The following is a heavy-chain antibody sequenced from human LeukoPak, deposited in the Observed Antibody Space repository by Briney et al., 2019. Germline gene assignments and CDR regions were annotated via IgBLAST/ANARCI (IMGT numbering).Heavy chain of an antibody. CDR2: VHTSGST. V-gene: IGHV4-4*08. D-gene: IGHD3-22*01. CDR1: GVSVSSSY. J-gene: IGHJ4*02. Sequence: SETLSLTCAVSGVSVSSSYWSWIRQPPGKGLEWIGYVHTSGSTNYNPSLKSRVTISVDTSKNQLSLKLTSVTAADTAVYYCARGYFDSSGYSIPFDCWGQGTLVTVSS. CDR3: ARGYFDSSGYSIPFDC.